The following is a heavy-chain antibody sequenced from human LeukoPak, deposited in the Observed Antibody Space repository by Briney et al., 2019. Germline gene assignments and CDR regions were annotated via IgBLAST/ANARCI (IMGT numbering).Heavy chain of an antibody. CDR3: ARIRDGYNDAYDI. V-gene: IGHV1-18*01. CDR2: ISAYNGNT. CDR1: GYTFTSYG. D-gene: IGHD5-24*01. Sequence: ASVKVSCKASGYTFTSYGITWVRQAPGQGLEWMGWISAYNGNTNYAQRLQGRVTMTRDTSTSTVYMELSSLRSEDTAIYYCARIRDGYNDAYDIWGQGTVVTVPS. J-gene: IGHJ3*02.